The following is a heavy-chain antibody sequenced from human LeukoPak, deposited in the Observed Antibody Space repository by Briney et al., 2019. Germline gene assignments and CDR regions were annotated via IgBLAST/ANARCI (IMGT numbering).Heavy chain of an antibody. D-gene: IGHD3-3*01. V-gene: IGHV1-18*01. CDR3: ARADHSYYDFWSGRTTTQNMDV. J-gene: IGHJ6*03. Sequence: GASVKVSCKASGYTFTSYVISWVRQAPGQGLEWMGWISAYNGNTNYAQKLQGRVTMTTDTSTRTAYMELRSLRSDDTAVYYCARADHSYYDFWSGRTTTQNMDVWGKGTTVTVSS. CDR2: ISAYNGNT. CDR1: GYTFTSYV.